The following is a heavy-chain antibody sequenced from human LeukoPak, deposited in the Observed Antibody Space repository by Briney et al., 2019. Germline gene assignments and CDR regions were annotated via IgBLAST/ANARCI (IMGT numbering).Heavy chain of an antibody. V-gene: IGHV3-72*01. D-gene: IGHD1-26*01. J-gene: IGHJ4*02. CDR1: GFTFTAHC. CDR2: ITNKPKSYST. CDR3: ARDWATALDY. Sequence: PGGSLRLSCAASGFTFTAHCMDWVRQAPGKGLEWVGRITNKPKSYSTQYAASVKGRFTISRDDSKNSLYLQMNSLKIEDTAVYYCARDWATALDYWGQGTLVTVSS.